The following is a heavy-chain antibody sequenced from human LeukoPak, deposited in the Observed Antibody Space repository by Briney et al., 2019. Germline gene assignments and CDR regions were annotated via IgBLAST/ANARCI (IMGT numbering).Heavy chain of an antibody. V-gene: IGHV3-48*02. Sequence: GGSLRLSCAASGLTVNNNYMNWVRQAPGKGLEWVSYISSSSSTIYYADSVKGRFTISRDNAKNSLYLQMNSLRDEDTAVYYCARGRKSSDPRWFDPWGQGTLVTVSS. D-gene: IGHD3-22*01. J-gene: IGHJ5*02. CDR3: ARGRKSSDPRWFDP. CDR1: GLTVNNNY. CDR2: ISSSSSTI.